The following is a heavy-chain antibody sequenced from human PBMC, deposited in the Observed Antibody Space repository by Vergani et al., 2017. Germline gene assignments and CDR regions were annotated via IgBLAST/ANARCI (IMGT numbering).Heavy chain of an antibody. Sequence: EVQLVQSGAEVKKPGESLKISCKGSGYSFTSYWTGWVRQMPGKGLEWMGIIYPGDSDTRYSPSFQGQVTISADKSISTAYLQWSSLKASDTAMYYCARSHGDCSSTSCYTDNGFDPWGQGTLVTVSS. D-gene: IGHD2-2*02. CDR3: ARSHGDCSSTSCYTDNGFDP. J-gene: IGHJ5*02. CDR1: GYSFTSYW. V-gene: IGHV5-51*03. CDR2: IYPGDSDT.